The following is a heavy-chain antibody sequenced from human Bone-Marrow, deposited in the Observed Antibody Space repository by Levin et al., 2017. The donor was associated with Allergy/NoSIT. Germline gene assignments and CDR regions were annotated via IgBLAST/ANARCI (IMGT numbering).Heavy chain of an antibody. V-gene: IGHV3-48*02. CDR3: ARDDTSPEYFDY. CDR2: ISPRSITI. CDR1: GFTFDRYS. D-gene: IGHD1-14*01. Sequence: GGSLRLSCTASGFTFDRYSFNWVRQAPGKGLEWVSYISPRSITIYYADSVKGRFTISRDNAKNSLYLQMNSLRDEDTAVYYCARDDTSPEYFDYWGQGTLVTVSS. J-gene: IGHJ4*02.